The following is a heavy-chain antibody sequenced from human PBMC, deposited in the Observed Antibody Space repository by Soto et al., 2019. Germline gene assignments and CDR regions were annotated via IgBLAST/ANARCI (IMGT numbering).Heavy chain of an antibody. CDR2: IYPDDSDA. J-gene: IGHJ4*02. D-gene: IGHD5-18*01. V-gene: IGHV5-51*01. Sequence: GESLKISCKTSGYSFLNYWIGWVRQMPGKGLEWMGIIYPDDSDARYSPSFQGQVTISADKSISTVYLQWSSLEASDTAMYYCARHIVDTSMTASFNYWGQGTQVTVS. CDR1: GYSFLNYW. CDR3: ARHIVDTSMTASFNY.